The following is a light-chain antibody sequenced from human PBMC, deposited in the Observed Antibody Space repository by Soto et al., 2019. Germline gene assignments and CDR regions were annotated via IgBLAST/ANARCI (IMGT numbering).Light chain of an antibody. CDR1: QSVNTN. CDR3: QQYNNWWT. CDR2: GAS. V-gene: IGKV3-15*01. Sequence: EIVMTQSPATLSVSPGERATLSCRASQSVNTNLAWYQQKPGQVPRLLIYGASTRATGIPARFSGSGSGTEFTLTISSLQSEDFAVYYCQQYNNWWTFGQGTKVETK. J-gene: IGKJ1*01.